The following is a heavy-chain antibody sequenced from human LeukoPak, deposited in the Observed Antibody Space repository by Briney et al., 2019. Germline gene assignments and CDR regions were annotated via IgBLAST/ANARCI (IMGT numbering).Heavy chain of an antibody. Sequence: PGGSLRLSCAASGFTFSSYAMSWVRQAPGKGLEWVSAISGSGGSTYYADSVKGRFTISRDNSKNTLYLQMNGLRAEDTAVYYCAKEANILTGYYLGEFDYWGQGTLVTVSS. D-gene: IGHD3-9*01. V-gene: IGHV3-23*01. CDR2: ISGSGGST. J-gene: IGHJ4*02. CDR1: GFTFSSYA. CDR3: AKEANILTGYYLGEFDY.